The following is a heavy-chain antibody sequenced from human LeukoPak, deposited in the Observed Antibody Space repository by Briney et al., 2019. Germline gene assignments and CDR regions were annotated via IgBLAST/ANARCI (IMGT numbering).Heavy chain of an antibody. CDR1: GGSISSYY. V-gene: IGHV4-59*01. D-gene: IGHD6-6*01. CDR3: ARDSSIAAWGYFDY. CDR2: IYYSGST. J-gene: IGHJ4*02. Sequence: PSETQSLTCTVSGGSISSYYWSWIRQPPGKGLEWIGYIYYSGSTNYNPSLKSRVTISVDTSKNQFSLKLSSVTAADTAVYYCARDSSIAAWGYFDYWGQGTLVTVSS.